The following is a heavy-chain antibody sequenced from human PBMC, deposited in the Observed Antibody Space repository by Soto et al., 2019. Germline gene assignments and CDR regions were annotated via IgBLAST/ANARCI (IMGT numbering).Heavy chain of an antibody. J-gene: IGHJ6*02. CDR1: GFTFSSYA. Sequence: GGSLRLSCVASGFTFSSYAMSWVRQAPGKGLEWVSAISGSGGSTYYADSVKGRFTISRDNAKNTLYLQMNSLRAEDTAVYYCAKRYKHYYYGMDVWGQVTTVTVSS. CDR2: ISGSGGST. CDR3: AKRYKHYYYGMDV. V-gene: IGHV3-23*01. D-gene: IGHD5-18*01.